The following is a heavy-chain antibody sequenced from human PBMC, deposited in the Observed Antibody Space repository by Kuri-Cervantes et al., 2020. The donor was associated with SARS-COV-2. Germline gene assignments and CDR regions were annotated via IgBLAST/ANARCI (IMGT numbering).Heavy chain of an antibody. CDR2: IIPIFGTA. CDR3: ARDNNWNYFVPVGAFDI. Sequence: SVKVSCKASGGTFSSYATSWVRQAPGQGLEWMGGIIPIFGTANYAQKFQGRVTITADESTSTAYMELSSLRSEDTAVYYCARDNNWNYFVPVGAFDIWGQGTMVTVSS. V-gene: IGHV1-69*13. CDR1: GGTFSSYA. J-gene: IGHJ3*02. D-gene: IGHD1-7*01.